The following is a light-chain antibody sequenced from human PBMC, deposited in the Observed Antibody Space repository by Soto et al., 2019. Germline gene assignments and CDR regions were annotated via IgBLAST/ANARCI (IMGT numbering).Light chain of an antibody. V-gene: IGKV3-20*01. CDR1: QSVTASY. J-gene: IGKJ4*01. CDR3: QQYGSSPLT. Sequence: EIVLTQSPGTLSLSPGERATLSCRASQSVTASYLAWYHQKPGQASRLLIYGASSRATGIPDRFSGSGSGTDFTLIINRVEPEDFAVYYCQQYGSSPLTFGGGTKVEIK. CDR2: GAS.